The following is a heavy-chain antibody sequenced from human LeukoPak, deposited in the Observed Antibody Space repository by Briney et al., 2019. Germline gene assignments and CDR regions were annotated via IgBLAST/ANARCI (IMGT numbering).Heavy chain of an antibody. D-gene: IGHD2/OR15-2a*01. CDR2: IYYSGST. Sequence: SETLSLTCTVSGGSISSSSYYWGWIRQPPGKGLEWIGSIYYSGSTYYNPSLKSRVTMSLDTSKNQFSLRLRSVTAADTAVYFCARENMGVPTRWFDPWGQGILVTVSS. V-gene: IGHV4-39*07. J-gene: IGHJ5*02. CDR3: ARENMGVPTRWFDP. CDR1: GGSISSSSYY.